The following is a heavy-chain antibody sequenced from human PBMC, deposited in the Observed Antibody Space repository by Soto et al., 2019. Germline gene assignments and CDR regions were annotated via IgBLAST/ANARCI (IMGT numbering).Heavy chain of an antibody. CDR2: MNPNRGNT. D-gene: IGHD6-13*01. CDR3: ARGVRRIAAAGTIMYYFDY. J-gene: IGHJ4*02. CDR1: GYTFTSYD. Sequence: QVQLVQSGAEVKKPGASVKVSCKASGYTFTSYDINWVRQATGQGLEWMGWMNPNRGNTGYAQKFQGRVTMTRNTSISTAYMELSSLRSEDTAVYYCARGVRRIAAAGTIMYYFDYWGQGTLVTVSS. V-gene: IGHV1-8*01.